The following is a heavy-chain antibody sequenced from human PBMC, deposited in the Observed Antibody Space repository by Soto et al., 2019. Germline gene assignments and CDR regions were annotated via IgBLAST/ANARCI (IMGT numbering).Heavy chain of an antibody. CDR1: GGTFSTYT. CDR2: IIPILDIT. CDR3: TLGSWSAETFAM. D-gene: IGHD6-13*01. Sequence: QVQLVQSGAEVKKPGSSVKVSCKASGGTFSTYTVIWVRQAPGQGLEWMGRIIPILDITNTAQSFQGRVTITADKSTSTAYLELSPLRSDDTAIYFCTLGSWSAETFAMWGRGTMVNLSS. V-gene: IGHV1-69*02. J-gene: IGHJ3*02.